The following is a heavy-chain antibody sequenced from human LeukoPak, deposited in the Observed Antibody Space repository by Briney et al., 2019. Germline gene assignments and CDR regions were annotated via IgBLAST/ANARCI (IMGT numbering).Heavy chain of an antibody. CDR2: IYYSGST. CDR1: GGSIRRGEYD. J-gene: IGHJ6*04. D-gene: IGHD5-18*01. Sequence: SQTLSLTCTVSGGSIRRGEYDWIRMRHPTGKGLVCIGYIYYSGSTYYNPSLKSRVTISVDTSKNQFSLKLSSVTAADTAVYYCAREPCSGYSYGCGDLPLGYAMDVWGKGTTVTVSS. CDR3: AREPCSGYSYGCGDLPLGYAMDV. V-gene: IGHV4-30-4*01.